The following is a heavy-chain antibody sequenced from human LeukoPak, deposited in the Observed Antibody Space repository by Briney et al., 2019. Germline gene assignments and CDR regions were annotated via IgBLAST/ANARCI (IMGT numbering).Heavy chain of an antibody. CDR1: GFTFSTYT. CDR2: IRSSSSYI. J-gene: IGHJ4*02. CDR3: ARGDGYDFFDY. D-gene: IGHD5-24*01. V-gene: IGHV3-21*01. Sequence: GGSLRLSCAASGFTFSTYTMNWVRQAPGKGLEWVTSIRSSSSYIQYADSVKGRFTISRDNAKNSLFLQMNSLRAEDTAVYYCARGDGYDFFDYWGQGTLVTVSS.